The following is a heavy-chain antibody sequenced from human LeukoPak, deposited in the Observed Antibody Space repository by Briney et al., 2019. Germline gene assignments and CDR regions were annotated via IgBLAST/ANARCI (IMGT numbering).Heavy chain of an antibody. CDR1: GGSISSYY. V-gene: IGHV4-59*01. D-gene: IGHD4-23*01. CDR3: AREMTTVVTDYFDY. Sequence: SETLSLTCTVSGGSISSYYWSWIRQPPGKGLGWIGYIYHSGSTNYNPSLKSRVTISVDTSKNQFSLKLSSVTAADTAVYYCAREMTTVVTDYFDYWGQGTLVTVSS. CDR2: IYHSGST. J-gene: IGHJ4*02.